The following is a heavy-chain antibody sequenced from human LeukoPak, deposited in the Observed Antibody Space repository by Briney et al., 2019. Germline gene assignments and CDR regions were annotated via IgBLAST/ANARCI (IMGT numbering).Heavy chain of an antibody. CDR2: ISYDGSNK. CDR1: GFTFSSYA. CDR3: ARVDSSGWYY. V-gene: IGHV3-30*04. D-gene: IGHD6-19*01. J-gene: IGHJ4*02. Sequence: GSLRLSCAASGFTFSSYAMHWVRQAPGKGLEWVAVISYDGSNKYYADSVKGRFTISRDNSKNTLYLQMNSLRAEDTAVYYCARVDSSGWYYWGQGTLVTVSS.